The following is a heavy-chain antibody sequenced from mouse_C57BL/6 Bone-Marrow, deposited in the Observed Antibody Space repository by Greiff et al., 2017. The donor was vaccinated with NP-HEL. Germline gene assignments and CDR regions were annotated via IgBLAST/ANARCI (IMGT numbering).Heavy chain of an antibody. CDR2: IYPGDGDT. J-gene: IGHJ4*01. D-gene: IGHD6-2*01. CDR1: GYAFSSSW. Sequence: VQLVESGPELVKPGASVKISCTASGYAFSSSWMNWVKQRPGKGLEWIGRIYPGDGDTNYNGKLKGKATLTADKSSSKAYMQLSSLTSEDSAVYYCARRAVLCAMDYWGQGTSVTVSS. CDR3: ARRAVLCAMDY. V-gene: IGHV1-82*01.